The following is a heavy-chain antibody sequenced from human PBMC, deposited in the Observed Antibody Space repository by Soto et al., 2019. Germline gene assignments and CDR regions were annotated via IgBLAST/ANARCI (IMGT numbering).Heavy chain of an antibody. CDR3: ARGRFLQGGKVWNFDL. CDR2: IIPIFGTA. CDR1: GGTFSSYA. D-gene: IGHD2-15*01. J-gene: IGHJ2*01. V-gene: IGHV1-69*01. Sequence: QVQLVQSGAEVKKPGSSVKVSCKASGGTFSSYAISWVRQAPGQGLEWMGGIIPIFGTANYAQKFQGRVTITADESTSTAYRELSSLRSEDTAVYYCARGRFLQGGKVWNFDLWGRGTLVTVSS.